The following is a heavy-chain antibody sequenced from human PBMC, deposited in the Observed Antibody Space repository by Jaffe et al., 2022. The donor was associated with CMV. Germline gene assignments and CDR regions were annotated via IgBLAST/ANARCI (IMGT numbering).Heavy chain of an antibody. D-gene: IGHD3-10*01. CDR1: GFTFSSYA. Sequence: EVYLLQSGGGLVQPGGSLRLSCAASGFTFSSYAMTWVRQAPGKGLEWVSTISGDYNTYYADSVKGRFTFTRDNSRKALHLQMNSLRAEDTAIYYCAKTGGDHYGAGNFYNGQLDYWGQGTLVTVSS. J-gene: IGHJ4*02. V-gene: IGHV3-23*01. CDR2: ISGDYNT. CDR3: AKTGGDHYGAGNFYNGQLDY.